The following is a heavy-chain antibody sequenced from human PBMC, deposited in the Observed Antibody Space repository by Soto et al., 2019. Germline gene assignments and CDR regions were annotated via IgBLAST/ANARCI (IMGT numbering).Heavy chain of an antibody. CDR2: IYQSGST. CDR3: AGAWDFSIKY. J-gene: IGHJ4*02. CDR1: GGSISSSSYY. Sequence: SETLSLTCTVSGGSISSSSYYWGWVRQPPGEGLEWIGRIYQSGSTYYNPSLKSRVTISVDKSTNHFSLNLNSVTAADTAVYFCAGAWDFSIKYWGPGTLVTVSS. D-gene: IGHD3-3*01. V-gene: IGHV4-39*07.